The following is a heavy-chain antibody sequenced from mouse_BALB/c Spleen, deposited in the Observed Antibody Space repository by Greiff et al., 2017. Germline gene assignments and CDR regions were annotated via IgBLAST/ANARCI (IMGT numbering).Heavy chain of an antibody. V-gene: IGHV5-17*02. D-gene: IGHD2-1*01. Sequence: DVKLVESGGGLVQPGGSRKLSCAASGFTFSSFGMHWVRQAPEKGLEWVAYISSGSSTIYYADTVKGRFTISRDNPKNTLFLQMTSLRSEDTAMYYCASSYGNYADYFDYWGQGTTLTVSS. CDR1: GFTFSSFG. CDR2: ISSGSSTI. J-gene: IGHJ2*01. CDR3: ASSYGNYADYFDY.